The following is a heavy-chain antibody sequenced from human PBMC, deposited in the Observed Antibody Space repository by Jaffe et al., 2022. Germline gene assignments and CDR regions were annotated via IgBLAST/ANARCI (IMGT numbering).Heavy chain of an antibody. CDR3: ARDKGGSGSYPRALSSYYYYMDV. J-gene: IGHJ6*03. CDR2: IIPIFGTA. Sequence: QVQLVQSGAEVKKPGSSVKVSCKASGGTFSSYAISWVRQAPGQGLEWMGGIIPIFGTANYAQKFQGRVTITADESTSTAYMELSSLRSEDTAVYYCARDKGGSGSYPRALSSYYYYMDVWGKGTTVTVSS. V-gene: IGHV1-69*01. CDR1: GGTFSSYA. D-gene: IGHD3-10*01.